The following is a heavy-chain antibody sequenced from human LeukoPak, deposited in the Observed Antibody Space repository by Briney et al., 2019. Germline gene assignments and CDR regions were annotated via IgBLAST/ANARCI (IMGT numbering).Heavy chain of an antibody. V-gene: IGHV4-38-2*02. J-gene: IGHJ5*02. CDR1: GYSISSGYY. CDR2: IYSSGST. Sequence: SETLSLTCTVSGYSISSGYYWGWIRQPPGKGLEWIGRIYSSGSTNYNPSLKSRVTISVDTSKNQFSLKLSSVTAADTAVYYCARDWGYYDSRPTNWFDPWGQGTLVTVSS. D-gene: IGHD3-22*01. CDR3: ARDWGYYDSRPTNWFDP.